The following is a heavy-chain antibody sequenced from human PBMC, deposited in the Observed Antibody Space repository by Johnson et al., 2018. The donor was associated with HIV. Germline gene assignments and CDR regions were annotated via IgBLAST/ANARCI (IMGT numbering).Heavy chain of an antibody. CDR1: GLIFRTYS. CDR2: IRSKAYGGTA. J-gene: IGHJ3*02. V-gene: IGHV3-49*02. D-gene: IGHD3-3*01. Sequence: VQLVESGGGLVKPGGSLRLSCGGSGLIFRTYSMTWVRQVPGKGLDWVGFIRSKAYGGTADYAASVKGRFTISRDDAKNIAYLQMNSLKTEDTGVYYCTRGGVTIFGVVDAFDIWGQGTKVTVSS. CDR3: TRGGVTIFGVVDAFDI.